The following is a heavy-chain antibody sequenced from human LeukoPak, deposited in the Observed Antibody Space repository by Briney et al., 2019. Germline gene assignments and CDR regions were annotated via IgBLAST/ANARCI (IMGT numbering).Heavy chain of an antibody. J-gene: IGHJ6*02. CDR2: IYHSGST. V-gene: IGHV4-38-2*02. CDR3: ARADWTYYYGSGSYYGMDV. Sequence: SETLSLTCTVSGYSISCGYYWGWIRQPPGKGLEWIGSIYHSGSTYYNPSLKSRVTISVDTSKNQFSLKLSSVTAADTAVYYCARADWTYYYGSGSYYGMDVWGQGTTVTVSS. D-gene: IGHD3-10*01. CDR1: GYSISCGYY.